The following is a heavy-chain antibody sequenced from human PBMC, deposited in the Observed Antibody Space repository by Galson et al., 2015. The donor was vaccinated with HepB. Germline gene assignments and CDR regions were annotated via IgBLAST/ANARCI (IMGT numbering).Heavy chain of an antibody. V-gene: IGHV3-23*01. Sequence: SLRLSCAASGFTFSSYAMSWVRQAPGKGLEWVSAIGGSGGSTYYADSVKGRFTISRDNSKNTLYLQMNSLRAEDTAVYYCAKDGDIVVVVAATGTYFQHWGQGTLVTVSS. CDR2: IGGSGGST. J-gene: IGHJ1*01. CDR3: AKDGDIVVVVAATGTYFQH. CDR1: GFTFSSYA. D-gene: IGHD2-15*01.